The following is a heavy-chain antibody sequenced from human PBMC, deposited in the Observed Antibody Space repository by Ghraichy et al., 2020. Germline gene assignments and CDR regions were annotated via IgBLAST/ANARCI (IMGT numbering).Heavy chain of an antibody. CDR2: HYFNGNS. CDR1: DVSLKNPNSY. J-gene: IGHJ3*01. CDR3: ARQMWSFGGPFDV. Sequence: GSLSLTCTVSDVSLKNPNSYWGWIRQSPGKGLEWLGSHYFNGNSYYNPSLKSRLSMSTDTTSHQFSLALTSVTVDDTAIYYCARQMWSFGGPFDVWGQGTTVTVS. V-gene: IGHV4-39*01. D-gene: IGHD3-10*01.